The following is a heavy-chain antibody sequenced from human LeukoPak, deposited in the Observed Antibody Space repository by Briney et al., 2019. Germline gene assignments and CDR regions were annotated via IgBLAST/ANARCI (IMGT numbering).Heavy chain of an antibody. V-gene: IGHV3-30*02. CDR3: AQVDITAAGGSWRGSSAFDI. J-gene: IGHJ3*02. CDR2: ILYNGVNK. D-gene: IGHD6-13*01. CDR1: GVTFSDYG. Sequence: GGSLRLSCTVSGVTFSDYGMHWVRQAPGKGLEWVAFILYNGVNKYYADSVKGRFTISRDNSKNTLFLQMNSLRAEDTAVYYCAQVDITAAGGSWRGSSAFDIWGQGTMVTVSS.